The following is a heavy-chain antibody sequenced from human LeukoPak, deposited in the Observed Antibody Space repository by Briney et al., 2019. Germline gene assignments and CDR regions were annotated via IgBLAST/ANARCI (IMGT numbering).Heavy chain of an antibody. Sequence: PGGSLRLSCAASGFTFDYAMHWVRQGPGKSLEWVSLINENGDIAYYGDSVRGRFTVSRDNAENSLYLQMNSLTTEDTALYYCAKARWEPNFDYWGQGTLVTVSS. CDR1: GFTFDYA. V-gene: IGHV3-43*02. CDR3: AKARWEPNFDY. J-gene: IGHJ4*02. CDR2: INENGDIA. D-gene: IGHD1-26*01.